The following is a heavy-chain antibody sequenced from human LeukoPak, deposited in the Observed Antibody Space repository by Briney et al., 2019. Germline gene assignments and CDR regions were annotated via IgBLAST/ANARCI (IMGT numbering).Heavy chain of an antibody. CDR3: ARNYNYGRYFFDS. CDR1: GGSFSGYY. Sequence: PSETLSLSCAVYGGSFSGYYLNWIRQPPGKGLEWIGEINRGRSTNYNPSLKSRITISVDTSKNQFSLKLTSVTAADTAVYYCARNYNYGRYFFDSWGQGILVTVSS. CDR2: INRGRST. J-gene: IGHJ4*02. V-gene: IGHV4-34*01. D-gene: IGHD3-10*01.